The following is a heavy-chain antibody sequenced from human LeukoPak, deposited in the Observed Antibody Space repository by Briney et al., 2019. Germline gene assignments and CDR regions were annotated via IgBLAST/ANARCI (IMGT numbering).Heavy chain of an antibody. J-gene: IGHJ6*04. Sequence: GRSLRLSCAASGFTFSSYGMHWVRQAPGKGLEWVAAISYDGSNKYYADSVKGRFTISRDNSKNTLYLQMNSLRAEDTAVYYCAKGVVPAALDYYYGMDVWGKGTTVTVSS. CDR1: GFTFSSYG. D-gene: IGHD2-2*01. CDR2: ISYDGSNK. V-gene: IGHV3-30*18. CDR3: AKGVVPAALDYYYGMDV.